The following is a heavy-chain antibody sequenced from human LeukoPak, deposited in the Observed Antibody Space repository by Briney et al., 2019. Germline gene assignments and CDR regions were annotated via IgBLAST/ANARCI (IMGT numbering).Heavy chain of an antibody. J-gene: IGHJ4*02. CDR1: GFTFSSYE. D-gene: IGHD5-18*01. CDR3: ARDRGYSYGAFDY. CDR2: IYSGGST. Sequence: GGSLRLSCAASGFTFSSYEMNWVRQAPGKGLEWVSVIYSGGSTYYADSVKGRFTISRDNSKNTLYLQMNSLRGEDTAVYYCARDRGYSYGAFDYWGQGTLVTVSS. V-gene: IGHV3-53*01.